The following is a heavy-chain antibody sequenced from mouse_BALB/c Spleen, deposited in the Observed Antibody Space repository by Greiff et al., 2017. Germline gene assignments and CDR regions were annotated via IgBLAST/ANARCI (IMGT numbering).Heavy chain of an antibody. CDR1: GFTFSSFG. Sequence: EVKVVESGGGLVQPGGSRKLSCAASGFTFSSFGMHWVRQAPEKGLEWVAYISSGSSTIYYADTVKGRFTISRDNPKNTLFLQMTSLWSKDTAMYYCARTRDYDYDGFAYWGQGTLVTVSA. V-gene: IGHV5-17*02. CDR3: ARTRDYDYDGFAY. CDR2: ISSGSSTI. J-gene: IGHJ3*01. D-gene: IGHD2-4*01.